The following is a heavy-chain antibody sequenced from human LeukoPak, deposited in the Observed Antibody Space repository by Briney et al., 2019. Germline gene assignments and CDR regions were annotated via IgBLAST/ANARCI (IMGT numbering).Heavy chain of an antibody. Sequence: SETLSLTCTVSGGSISSGGYYWSWIRQHPGKGLEWIGYIYYSGSTYYNPSLKSRVTISVDTSKNQFSLKLSSVTAADTAVYYCARDRPSPGWFDPWGQGTLVTVSS. CDR1: GGSISSGGYY. J-gene: IGHJ5*02. CDR2: IYYSGST. CDR3: ARDRPSPGWFDP. V-gene: IGHV4-31*03.